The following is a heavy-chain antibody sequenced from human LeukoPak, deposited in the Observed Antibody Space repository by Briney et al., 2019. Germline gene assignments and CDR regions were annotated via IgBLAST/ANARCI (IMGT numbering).Heavy chain of an antibody. D-gene: IGHD6-19*01. V-gene: IGHV4-59*02. Sequence: SETLSLTCTVSGGTVSTYYWSWIRQPPGKELEWIGYVSHSGNTNCSPSLKSRVTMSLDTSKNHFSLRLNSVNAADTAVYYCARAGSGWSFDYWGQGSLVTVSS. CDR3: ARAGSGWSFDY. CDR2: VSHSGNT. CDR1: GGTVSTYY. J-gene: IGHJ4*02.